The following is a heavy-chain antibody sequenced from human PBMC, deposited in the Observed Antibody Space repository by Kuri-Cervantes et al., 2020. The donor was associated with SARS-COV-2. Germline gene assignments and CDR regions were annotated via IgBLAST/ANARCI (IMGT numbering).Heavy chain of an antibody. Sequence: SVKVSCKASGFTFTSSAMQWVRQARGQRLEWIGWIVVGGGNTNYAQKFQERVTITRDMSTSTAYMELSSLRSEDTAVYYCAAPITGTTDYYYYYGMDVWGQGTTVTVSS. D-gene: IGHD1-7*01. CDR2: IVVGGGNT. CDR3: AAPITGTTDYYYYYGMDV. J-gene: IGHJ6*02. V-gene: IGHV1-58*02. CDR1: GFTFTSSA.